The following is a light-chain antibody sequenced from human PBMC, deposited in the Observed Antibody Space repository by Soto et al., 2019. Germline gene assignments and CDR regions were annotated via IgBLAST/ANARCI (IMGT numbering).Light chain of an antibody. CDR1: QSISRC. V-gene: IGKV1-39*01. Sequence: DIQMTQSPSSLSASLGDRVTITCRASQSISRCLEWFQQRPGKAPKLLIYGAYTLQDGVPSRFSGSGSETEFTLTISSLQPEDFATYYCQQSFGAPRTFGQGTKVDIK. J-gene: IGKJ1*01. CDR3: QQSFGAPRT. CDR2: GAY.